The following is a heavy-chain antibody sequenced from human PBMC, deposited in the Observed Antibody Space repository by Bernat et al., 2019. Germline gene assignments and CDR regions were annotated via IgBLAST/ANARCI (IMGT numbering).Heavy chain of an antibody. CDR1: GGTFSSYA. CDR2: IIPIFGTV. J-gene: IGHJ4*02. V-gene: IGHV1-69*06. Sequence: QVQLVQSGAEVKKPGSSVKVSCEASGGTFSSYAISWVRQAPGHGLEWIGGIIPIFGTVRYAHNFQDRVTITADKSTSTAYMELSSLRSEDTAVYYCAGRGGLEWLFSFDYWGQGTLVTVSS. D-gene: IGHD3-3*01. CDR3: AGRGGLEWLFSFDY.